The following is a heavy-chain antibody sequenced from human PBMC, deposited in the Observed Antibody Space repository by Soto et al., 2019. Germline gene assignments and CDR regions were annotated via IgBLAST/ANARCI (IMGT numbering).Heavy chain of an antibody. J-gene: IGHJ6*03. CDR3: ARANSIRPYFYNMDV. CDR2: INPNSGGT. V-gene: IGHV1-2*02. D-gene: IGHD2-21*01. Sequence: QVQLVQSGAEVEKPGASVKVSCKAAGYSFTAFYIHWVRQARGQGFEWLGWINPNSGGTYYSQKFRARVTLTRDTYISTAYMELTGLSSDDTAVYYCARANSIRPYFYNMDVCGQGTTVTVSS. CDR1: GYSFTAFY.